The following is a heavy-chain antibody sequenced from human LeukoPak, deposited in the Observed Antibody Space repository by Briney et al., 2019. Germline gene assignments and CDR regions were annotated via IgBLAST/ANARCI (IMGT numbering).Heavy chain of an antibody. CDR1: GYTLTELS. J-gene: IGHJ5*02. D-gene: IGHD2-15*01. CDR3: ATDLGYCSGGSCYRNWFDP. CDR2: FDPEDGET. V-gene: IGHV1-24*01. Sequence: GASEKVSCKVSGYTLTELSMHWVRQAPGKGLEWMGGFDPEDGETIYAQKFQGRVTMTEDTSTDTAYMELSSLRSEDTAVYYCATDLGYCSGGSCYRNWFDPWGQGTLVTVSS.